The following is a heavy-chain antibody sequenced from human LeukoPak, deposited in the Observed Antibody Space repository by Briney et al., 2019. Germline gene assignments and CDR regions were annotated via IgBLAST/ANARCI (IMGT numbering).Heavy chain of an antibody. J-gene: IGHJ4*02. CDR3: ARPWGNWIPDY. Sequence: GGSLRLSCAASLFSFSSYSMQWIRQAPGKGLEWVAVFLYDGSSKYYADSVKGRFTISRDTSKNTLYLQLNSLRPDETAAYYCARPWGNWIPDYWGQGTPVTVSS. CDR2: FLYDGSSK. D-gene: IGHD1-1*01. CDR1: LFSFSSYS. V-gene: IGHV3-30-3*01.